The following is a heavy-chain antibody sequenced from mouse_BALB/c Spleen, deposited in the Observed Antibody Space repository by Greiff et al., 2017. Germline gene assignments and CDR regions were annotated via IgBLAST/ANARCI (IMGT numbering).Heavy chain of an antibody. V-gene: IGHV2-4-1*01. Sequence: VKLMESGPGLVQPSQSLSITCTVSGFSLTSYGVHWVRQSPGKGLEWLGVIWSGGSTDYNAAFISRLSISKDNSKSQVFFKMNSLQADDTAIYYCARNRGYGNYGTAYFDYWGQGTTLTVSS. D-gene: IGHD2-1*01. CDR3: ARNRGYGNYGTAYFDY. CDR2: IWSGGST. CDR1: GFSLTSYG. J-gene: IGHJ2*01.